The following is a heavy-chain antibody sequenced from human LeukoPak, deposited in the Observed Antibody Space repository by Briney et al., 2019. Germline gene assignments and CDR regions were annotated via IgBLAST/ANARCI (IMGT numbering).Heavy chain of an antibody. CDR3: GRGSEYGDY. CDR2: NYYGGSS. J-gene: IGHJ4*02. Sequence: SETLSLTCSVSGGSMNGNSWRWIRQPPGKGLEWIGYNYYGGSSNYNPSLKSRVTISVDTSKTQVSLKLRSVTAADTAVYYRGRGSEYGDYWGQGTLVTVSS. V-gene: IGHV4-59*01. D-gene: IGHD4-17*01. CDR1: GGSMNGNS.